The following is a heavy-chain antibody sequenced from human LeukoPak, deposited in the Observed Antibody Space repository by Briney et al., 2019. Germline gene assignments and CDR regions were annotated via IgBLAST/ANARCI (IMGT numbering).Heavy chain of an antibody. CDR2: IYYSGST. CDR3: ARCTWNYVETPFDY. V-gene: IGHV4-31*03. D-gene: IGHD1-7*01. J-gene: IGHJ4*02. Sequence: PSQTLSLTCTVSGGSISSGGYYWSWIRQHPGKGLEWIGYIYYSGSTYYNPSLKSRVTISVDTSKNQFSLKLSSVTAADTAVYYCARCTWNYVETPFDYWGQGTLVTVSS. CDR1: GGSISSGGYY.